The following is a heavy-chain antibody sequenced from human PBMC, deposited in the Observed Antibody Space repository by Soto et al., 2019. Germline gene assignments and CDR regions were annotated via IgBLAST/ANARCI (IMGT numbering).Heavy chain of an antibody. CDR3: ASEGIGDDAFDI. J-gene: IGHJ3*02. CDR1: GGSISSGGYY. Sequence: SETLSLTCTVSGGSISSGGYYWSWIRQHPGKGLEWIGYIYYSGSTYYNPSLKSRVTISVDTSKNQFSLKLSSVTAADTAVYYCASEGIGDDAFDIWGQGTMVTVSS. CDR2: IYYSGST. V-gene: IGHV4-31*03. D-gene: IGHD3-10*01.